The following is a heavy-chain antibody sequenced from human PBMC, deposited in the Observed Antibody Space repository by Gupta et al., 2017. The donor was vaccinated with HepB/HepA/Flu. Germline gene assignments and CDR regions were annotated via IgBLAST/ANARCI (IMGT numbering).Heavy chain of an antibody. D-gene: IGHD3-22*01. CDR3: ARVRYYYESGDYYDAFDI. CDR1: GFTFSLAA. CDR2: ITGSGTRT. J-gene: IGHJ3*02. Sequence: EVQLLESGGGLVQPGGSLRLSCAASGFTFSLAALPWVRQGPGKGLEWVSLITGSGTRTYYAEYVKGRFTISRDNSKNTVYVQMNSLRAEDTAVYYCARVRYYYESGDYYDAFDIWGQGTMVTVSS. V-gene: IGHV3-23*01.